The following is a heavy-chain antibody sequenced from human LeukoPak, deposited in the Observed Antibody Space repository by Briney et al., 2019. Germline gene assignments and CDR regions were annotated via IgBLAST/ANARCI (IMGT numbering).Heavy chain of an antibody. Sequence: PGGSLRLSCAASGFTFSSYAMSWVRQAPGKGLEWVSAISGSGGSTYYADSVKGRFTISRDNSKNTLYLQMNSLRAEDTAVYYCAKEVTYYYDSSGSPSFDYWGQGTLVTVSS. J-gene: IGHJ4*02. CDR2: ISGSGGST. CDR1: GFTFSSYA. D-gene: IGHD3-22*01. V-gene: IGHV3-23*01. CDR3: AKEVTYYYDSSGSPSFDY.